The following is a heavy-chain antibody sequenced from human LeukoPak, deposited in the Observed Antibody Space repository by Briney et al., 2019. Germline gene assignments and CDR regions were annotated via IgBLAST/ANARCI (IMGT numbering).Heavy chain of an antibody. CDR2: IYTSGST. CDR1: GGSISSSSYY. V-gene: IGHV4-61*02. CDR3: ARSNPSSSWYYYYYYYMDV. D-gene: IGHD6-13*01. Sequence: SETLSLTCTVSGGSISSSSYYWSWIRQPAGKGLEWIGRIYTSGSTNYNPSLKSRVTISVDTSKNQFSLKLSSVTAADTAVYYCARSNPSSSWYYYYYYYMDVWGKGTTVTISS. J-gene: IGHJ6*03.